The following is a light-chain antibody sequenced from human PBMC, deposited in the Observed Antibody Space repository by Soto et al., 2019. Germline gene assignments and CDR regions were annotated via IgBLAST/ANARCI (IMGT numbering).Light chain of an antibody. CDR2: AAS. V-gene: IGKV1-9*01. CDR3: QQLNSYLPL. J-gene: IGKJ4*01. Sequence: DIQLTQSPSFLSASVGDRVTITCRASQDISSFLAWYQQKPGKAPKLLIYAASTLQSGVPSRFSGSGSGTEFTLTISSLQPEDFATYYCQQLNSYLPLFGGGTKVEIK. CDR1: QDISSF.